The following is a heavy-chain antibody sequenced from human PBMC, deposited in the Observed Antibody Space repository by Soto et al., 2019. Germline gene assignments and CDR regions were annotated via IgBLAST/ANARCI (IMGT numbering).Heavy chain of an antibody. J-gene: IGHJ6*02. CDR3: AKDQSIAVVPAAIAYYDYYGMDV. Sequence: QVQLVESGGGVVQPGRSLRLSCAASGFTFSSYGIHWVRQAPGKGLEWVAVISFDGNNKEYADSVKGRFTISRDNSKNTLYLQMNRLRAEDTATYYCAKDQSIAVVPAAIAYYDYYGMDVWGQGTTVTVAS. CDR1: GFTFSSYG. CDR2: ISFDGNNK. D-gene: IGHD2-2*01. V-gene: IGHV3-30*18.